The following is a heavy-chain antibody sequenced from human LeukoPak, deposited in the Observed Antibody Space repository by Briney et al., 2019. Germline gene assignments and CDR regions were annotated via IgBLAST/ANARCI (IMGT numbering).Heavy chain of an antibody. CDR2: IWYDGSNK. D-gene: IGHD2-15*01. CDR3: ARDSPYCSGGSCYSDYFDY. Sequence: PGRSLRLSCAASGFTFSSYGMHWVRQAPGKGLEWVAVIWYDGSNKYYADSVKGRFTISRDNSKNTLYLQMNSLRAEDTAVYYCARDSPYCSGGSCYSDYFDYWGQGTLVTVSS. V-gene: IGHV3-33*01. CDR1: GFTFSSYG. J-gene: IGHJ4*02.